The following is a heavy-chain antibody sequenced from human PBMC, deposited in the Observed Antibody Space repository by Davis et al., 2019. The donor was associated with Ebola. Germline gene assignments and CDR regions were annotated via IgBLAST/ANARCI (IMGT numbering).Heavy chain of an antibody. Sequence: GESLKISCAASGFTFSSYAMSWVRQAPGKGLEWVSVIYSGGSTYYADSVKGRFTISRDNSKNTLYLQMNSLRAEDTAVYYCAKDGRIAVAGTLYFQHWGQGTLVTVSS. V-gene: IGHV3-23*03. CDR3: AKDGRIAVAGTLYFQH. D-gene: IGHD6-19*01. CDR1: GFTFSSYA. J-gene: IGHJ1*01. CDR2: IYSGGST.